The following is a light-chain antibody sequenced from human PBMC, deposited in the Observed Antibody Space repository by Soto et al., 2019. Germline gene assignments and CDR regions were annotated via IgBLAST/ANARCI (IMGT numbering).Light chain of an antibody. CDR1: QSVSSY. V-gene: IGKV3-11*01. J-gene: IGKJ5*01. Sequence: VMTQSPATLSLSPGERATLSCRASQSVSSYLAWYQQKPGQAPRLLIYDASNRATGIPARFSGSGSGTDFTLTISSLEPEDFAVYYCQQRSNWPPKITFGQGTRLEIK. CDR2: DAS. CDR3: QQRSNWPPKIT.